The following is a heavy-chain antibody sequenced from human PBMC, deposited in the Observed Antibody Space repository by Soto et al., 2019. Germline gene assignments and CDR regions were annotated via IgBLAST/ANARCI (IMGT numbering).Heavy chain of an antibody. V-gene: IGHV3-74*01. CDR2: ISSGGTTT. CDR1: GFTFGRHW. D-gene: IGHD3-22*01. Sequence: PGGSLRLSCAASGFTFGRHWMHWVRQAPGKGLVYVSRISSGGTTTNYAESVKGRFTISRDNARNTLYLQMNSLRVEDTAVYYCARFGTSYDTSGFLYWGQGTPVTVSS. CDR3: ARFGTSYDTSGFLY. J-gene: IGHJ4*02.